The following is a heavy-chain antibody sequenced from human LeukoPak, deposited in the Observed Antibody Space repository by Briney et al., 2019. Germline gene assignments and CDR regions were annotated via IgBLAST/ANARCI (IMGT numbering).Heavy chain of an antibody. D-gene: IGHD4-17*01. CDR1: GFSFSGHE. V-gene: IGHV3-11*05. CDR2: ISSSSYT. CDR3: AREYTVGFDI. J-gene: IGHJ3*02. Sequence: PGGSLRLSCAASGFSFSGHEMNWVRQAPGKGLEWVSYISSSSYTKYADSVKGRFTISRDNAKNSLYLQMNSLRAEDTAVYYCAREYTVGFDIWGQGTMVTVSS.